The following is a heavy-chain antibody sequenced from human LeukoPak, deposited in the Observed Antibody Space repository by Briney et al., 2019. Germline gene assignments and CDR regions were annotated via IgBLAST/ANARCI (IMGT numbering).Heavy chain of an antibody. V-gene: IGHV3-11*01. D-gene: IGHD4-17*01. CDR3: AKDSDYGLDY. Sequence: GGSLRLSCAASGFIFGDYYMTWIRQAPGKGLEWVAYISSSGNTIHYGDSVKGRFTISRDNADNSVFLQMNSLRAEDTAVYYCAKDSDYGLDYWGQGTLVTVSS. CDR2: ISSSGNTI. CDR1: GFIFGDYY. J-gene: IGHJ4*02.